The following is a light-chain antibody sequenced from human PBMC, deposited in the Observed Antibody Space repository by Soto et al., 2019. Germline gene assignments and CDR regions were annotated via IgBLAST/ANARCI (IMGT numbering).Light chain of an antibody. J-gene: IGLJ2*01. CDR3: AAWDSSLNGVL. V-gene: IGLV1-44*01. Sequence: QLVLTQPPSASGTPGQSVIISCSGSSSNIESNTVNWYQQLPGSAPRVVMYSNNQRPSGVPARFSGSRSGTSASLAIRGLQSEDEADYYCAAWDSSLNGVLFGGGTKLTVL. CDR2: SNN. CDR1: SSNIESNT.